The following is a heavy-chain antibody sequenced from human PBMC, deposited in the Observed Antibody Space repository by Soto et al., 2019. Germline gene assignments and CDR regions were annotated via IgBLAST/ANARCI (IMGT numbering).Heavy chain of an antibody. J-gene: IGHJ4*02. CDR1: GYTFTNYW. V-gene: IGHV5-51*01. Sequence: EVQLVQSGAEVKKPGESLKISCKGSGYTFTNYWIGWVRQMPGKGLDWMGIIYPYDSDTTYNPSFEGQVTMSADKSIIPTYLQWSSLNASDTAMYYCARLRGGFGAHEAFDYWGQGTLVTVSS. CDR2: IYPYDSDT. D-gene: IGHD5-12*01. CDR3: ARLRGGFGAHEAFDY.